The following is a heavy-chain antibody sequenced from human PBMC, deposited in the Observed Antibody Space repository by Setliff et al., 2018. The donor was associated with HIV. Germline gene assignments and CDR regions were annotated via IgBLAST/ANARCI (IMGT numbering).Heavy chain of an antibody. CDR1: GFKFSNYA. D-gene: IGHD3-3*01. CDR2: ISGNGDTT. J-gene: IGHJ3*01. V-gene: IGHV3-23*01. Sequence: GGSLRLSCAASGFKFSNYAMSRVRQAPGKGLEWVSTISGNGDTTYFADSVKGRFSISRDNSKNTLFLQMNSLGTEDAAVYYCAKDWDITIFAVVIGGAFDFWGQGTMVTVSS. CDR3: AKDWDITIFAVVIGGAFDF.